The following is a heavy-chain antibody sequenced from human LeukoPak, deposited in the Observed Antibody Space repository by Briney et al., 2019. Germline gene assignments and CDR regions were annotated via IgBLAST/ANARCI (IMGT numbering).Heavy chain of an antibody. V-gene: IGHV4-4*07. CDR1: GGSISSYY. CDR3: ARDYCSGGSCYRAPGPFDY. Sequence: SETLSLTCTVAGGSISSYYWSWIRQPAGKGMEWIGRIYTSGSTTYNPSLKGRVTMSVDTSKNQFSLKLSSVTAADTAVYYCARDYCSGGSCYRAPGPFDYWGQGTLVTVSS. CDR2: IYTSGST. J-gene: IGHJ4*02. D-gene: IGHD2-15*01.